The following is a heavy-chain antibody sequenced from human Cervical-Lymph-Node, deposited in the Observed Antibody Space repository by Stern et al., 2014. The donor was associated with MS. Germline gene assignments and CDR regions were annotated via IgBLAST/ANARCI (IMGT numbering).Heavy chain of an antibody. CDR2: ISYDGNHK. D-gene: IGHD2-8*01. J-gene: IGHJ4*02. Sequence: QVQLEESGGAVVQPGRSLRLSCAASGFTFSSYGMHWVRQAPGKGLEWVTGISYDGNHKYYAASVKGRFTISRDNSKNTLHLQMNSVTPDDTAIYYCARDYEDTSMLFDHWGQGTLVTVSS. V-gene: IGHV3-30*03. CDR3: ARDYEDTSMLFDH. CDR1: GFTFSSYG.